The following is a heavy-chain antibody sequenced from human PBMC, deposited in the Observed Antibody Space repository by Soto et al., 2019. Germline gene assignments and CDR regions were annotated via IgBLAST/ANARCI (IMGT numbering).Heavy chain of an antibody. J-gene: IGHJ4*02. Sequence: QVQLVQSGAEVKKPGSSVKVSCKASGGTFSSYTISWVRQAPGQGLEWMGRIIPILGIANYAQKFQGRVTITSDKSTITAYMELSSLRSEDTAVYYFAVPTRVASTSFDYWGQGTLVTVS. V-gene: IGHV1-69*02. CDR1: GGTFSSYT. D-gene: IGHD6-19*01. CDR3: AVPTRVASTSFDY. CDR2: IIPILGIA.